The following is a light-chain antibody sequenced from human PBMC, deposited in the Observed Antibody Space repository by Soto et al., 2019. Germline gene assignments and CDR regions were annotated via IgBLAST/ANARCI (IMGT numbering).Light chain of an antibody. V-gene: IGKV1-39*01. CDR2: SAS. Sequence: DIQMTQSPSSLSASIGDRVTITCRASQNIRSYLNWYQQKPGKAPKLLIYSASTLQSGVPSRFSGSGSGTGFTLTIRALQPEDFGSYYCQQAYISLLSFGGGTKIEIK. CDR3: QQAYISLLS. J-gene: IGKJ4*01. CDR1: QNIRSY.